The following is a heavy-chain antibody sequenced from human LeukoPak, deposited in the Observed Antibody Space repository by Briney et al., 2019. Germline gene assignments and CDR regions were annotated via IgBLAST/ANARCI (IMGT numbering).Heavy chain of an antibody. V-gene: IGHV3-23*01. J-gene: IGHJ5*02. CDR2: ISAGASST. Sequence: GGSLRLSCAASGFTFNNFAMSWVRQAPGRGLEWVASISAGASSTNYAGAVKGRFTISRDNSKNTLYLQINSLRAEDTALYYCAQLFSGGSVSYHPSWGQGALVTVSS. CDR1: GFTFNNFA. D-gene: IGHD3-10*01. CDR3: AQLFSGGSVSYHPS.